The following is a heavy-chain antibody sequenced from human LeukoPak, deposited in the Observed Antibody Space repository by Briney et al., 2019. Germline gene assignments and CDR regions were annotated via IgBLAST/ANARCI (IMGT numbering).Heavy chain of an antibody. Sequence: PGGSLRLSCAASGFTFSNAWMSWVRQAPGKGLEWVGRIKSKTAGETTDYAAPVKGRFPISRDDSKNTLYLQMNSLKTEDTAVYYCTTIVYRGYALNYWGQGTLVTVSS. D-gene: IGHD5-12*01. J-gene: IGHJ4*02. CDR2: IKSKTAGETT. CDR3: TTIVYRGYALNY. V-gene: IGHV3-15*01. CDR1: GFTFSNAW.